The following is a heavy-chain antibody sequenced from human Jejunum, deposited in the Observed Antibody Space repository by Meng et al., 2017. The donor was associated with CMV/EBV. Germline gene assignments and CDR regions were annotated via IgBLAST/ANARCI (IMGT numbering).Heavy chain of an antibody. CDR2: ISSEGSRT. Sequence: FPFSSRWMHWVRQVPGKGLVWVSGISSEGSRTFYADSVKGRFTISRDNAKNTLYLQMDSLRVDDTAVYYCAKRVHYTSDGTGAGNWGQGTRVTVSS. V-gene: IGHV3-74*01. CDR3: AKRVHYTSDGTGAGN. CDR1: FPFSSRW. D-gene: IGHD3-3*01. J-gene: IGHJ4*02.